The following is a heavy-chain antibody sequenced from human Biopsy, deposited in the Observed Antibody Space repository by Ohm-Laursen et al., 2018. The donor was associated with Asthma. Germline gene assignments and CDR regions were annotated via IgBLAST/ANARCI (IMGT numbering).Heavy chain of an antibody. CDR3: ARTYFDFLTGQVHDAFAM. Sequence: EASVKVSCKTSGYTFINNAIHWVRQAPGHSLEWMGWINAANGNTKYSQKFQGRLTISRDTSASTAYMDLSSLRSEDTAVYYCARTYFDFLTGQVHDAFAMWGQGTMVTVSS. V-gene: IGHV1-3*01. CDR2: INAANGNT. D-gene: IGHD3-9*01. J-gene: IGHJ3*02. CDR1: GYTFINNA.